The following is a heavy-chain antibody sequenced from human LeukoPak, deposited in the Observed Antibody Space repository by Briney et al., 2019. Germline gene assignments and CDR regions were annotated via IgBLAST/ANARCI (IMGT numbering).Heavy chain of an antibody. V-gene: IGHV3-7*01. Sequence: PGGSLRLSCAASGFILRSYWMSWVRQAPGKGLEWVANIKQDGSEKYYVDSVKGRFTISRDNAKNSLYLQMNSLRAEDTAVYYCAREGYSGSYSGYWGQGTLVTVSS. CDR1: GFILRSYW. CDR2: IKQDGSEK. J-gene: IGHJ4*02. D-gene: IGHD1-26*01. CDR3: AREGYSGSYSGY.